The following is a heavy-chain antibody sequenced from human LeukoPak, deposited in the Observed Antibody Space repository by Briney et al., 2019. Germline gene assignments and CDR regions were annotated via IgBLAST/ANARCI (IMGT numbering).Heavy chain of an antibody. D-gene: IGHD1-26*01. J-gene: IGHJ5*02. Sequence: PSETLSLTCTVSGGSISSSSYYWGWIRQPPGKGLEWIGSIYYSGSTYYNPSLKSRVTISVDTSKNQFSLKLSSVTAADTAVYYCARSSRGYYGPWGQGTLVTVSS. CDR1: GGSISSSSYY. V-gene: IGHV4-39*01. CDR3: ARSSRGYYGP. CDR2: IYYSGST.